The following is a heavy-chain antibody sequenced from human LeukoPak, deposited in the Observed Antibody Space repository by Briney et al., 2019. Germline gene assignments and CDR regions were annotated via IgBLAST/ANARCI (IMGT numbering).Heavy chain of an antibody. J-gene: IGHJ6*04. CDR3: TRHAIIAAAGRLYYYGMDV. V-gene: IGHV3-73*01. D-gene: IGHD6-13*01. CDR2: IRSKANSYST. CDR1: GFTFSGSA. Sequence: GGSLKLSCAASGFTFSGSAMHWVRQASGKGLEWVGRIRSKANSYSTAYAASVRGSVTIPRDDSKNSAYLQSQSRNTADTAVYSCTRHAIIAAAGRLYYYGMDVWGKGTTVTVSS.